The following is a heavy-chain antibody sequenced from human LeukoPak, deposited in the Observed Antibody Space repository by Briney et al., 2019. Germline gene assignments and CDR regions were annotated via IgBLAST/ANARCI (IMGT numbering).Heavy chain of an antibody. J-gene: IGHJ3*02. V-gene: IGHV3-7*04. CDR1: GFTFSHYW. CDR3: ARDVSPSGSGSNHDASDI. D-gene: IGHD3-10*01. CDR2: IKEDGSVK. Sequence: PGGSLRLSCAASGFTFSHYWMMWVRQTPGKGLEWVANIKEDGSVKNYVDSVKGRFTISRDNAKNSLYLQMNSPRAEDTAVYYCARDVSPSGSGSNHDASDIWGQGTMVTVSS.